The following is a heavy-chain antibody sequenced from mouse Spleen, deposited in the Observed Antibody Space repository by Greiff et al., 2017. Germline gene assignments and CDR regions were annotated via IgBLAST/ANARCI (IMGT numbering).Heavy chain of an antibody. D-gene: IGHD2-13*01. CDR3: ARGDMGDYVAY. CDR2: INPSNGGT. V-gene: IGHV1-53*01. CDR1: GYTFTSYW. Sequence: VQLVESGTELVKPGASVKLSCKASGYTFTSYWMHWVKQRPGQGLEWIGNINPSNGGTNYNEKFKSKATLTVDKSSSTAYMQLSSLTSEDSAVYYCARGDMGDYVAYWGQGTLVTVSA. J-gene: IGHJ3*01.